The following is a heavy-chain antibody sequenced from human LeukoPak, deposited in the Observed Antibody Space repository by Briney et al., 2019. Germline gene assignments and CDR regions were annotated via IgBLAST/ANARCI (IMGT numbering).Heavy chain of an antibody. V-gene: IGHV3-21*01. Sequence: GGSLRLSCAASGFTFSSYSMNWVRQAPGKGLEWVTSISSSSSYIYYADSVKGRFTISRDNAKNSLYLQMNSLRAEDTAVYYCARDPPTVVTVAGEHYFDYWGQGTLVTVSS. CDR2: ISSSSSYI. J-gene: IGHJ4*02. CDR3: ARDPPTVVTVAGEHYFDY. CDR1: GFTFSSYS. D-gene: IGHD4-23*01.